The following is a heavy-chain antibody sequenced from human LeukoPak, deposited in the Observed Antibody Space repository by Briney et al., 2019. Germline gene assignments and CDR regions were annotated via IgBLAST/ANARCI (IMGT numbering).Heavy chain of an antibody. J-gene: IGHJ4*02. CDR1: GYTFTGYY. V-gene: IGHV1-2*02. CDR3: ARVGPSAIAAAAPDY. CDR2: INPNSGGT. D-gene: IGHD6-13*01. Sequence: ASVKVSCKASGYTFTGYYMHWVRQAPGQGLEWMGWINPNSGGTNYAQKFQGRVTMTRDTSISTAYMEPSRLRSDDTAVYYCARVGPSAIAAAAPDYWGQGTLVTVSS.